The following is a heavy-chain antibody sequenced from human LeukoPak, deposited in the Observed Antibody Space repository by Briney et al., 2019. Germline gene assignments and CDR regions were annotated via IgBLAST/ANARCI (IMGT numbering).Heavy chain of an antibody. J-gene: IGHJ4*02. D-gene: IGHD2-2*01. CDR1: GYILTSYY. Sequence: ASVKDSCKASGYILTSYYMHWVRQAAGQGRERMGIINPSGGSTSYAQKYQGRVTMTRDTSTSTVHIELSSLRSEYTAVYYCARASVVYFDYWGQGTLVSV. CDR3: ARASVVYFDY. V-gene: IGHV1-46*01. CDR2: INPSGGST.